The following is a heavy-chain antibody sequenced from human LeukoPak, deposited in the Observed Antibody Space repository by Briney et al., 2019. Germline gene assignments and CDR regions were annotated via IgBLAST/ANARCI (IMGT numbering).Heavy chain of an antibody. V-gene: IGHV3-48*02. CDR1: GFTFSNYA. CDR3: ARDYGDHGEYFDY. Sequence: GGSLRLSCAASGFTFSNYAMTWVRQAPGKGLEWVSYISRSSSTIKYADSVKGRFTISRDNAKNSVYLQMNSLRDEDTAVYYCARDYGDHGEYFDYWGQGTLVTVSS. D-gene: IGHD4-17*01. J-gene: IGHJ4*02. CDR2: ISRSSSTI.